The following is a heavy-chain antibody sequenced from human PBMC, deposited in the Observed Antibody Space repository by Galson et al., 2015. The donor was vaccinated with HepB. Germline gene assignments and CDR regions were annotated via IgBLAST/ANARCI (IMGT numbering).Heavy chain of an antibody. D-gene: IGHD4-11*01. J-gene: IGHJ6*02. CDR2: IVVGSGNT. Sequence: SVKVSCKASGFTFTSSAVQWVRQARGQRLEWIGWIVVGSGNTNYAQKFQERVTITRDMSTSTAYMELSSLRSEDTAVYYCAADPFATTGDYYGMDVWGQGTTVTVSS. CDR3: AADPFATTGDYYGMDV. CDR1: GFTFTSSA. V-gene: IGHV1-58*01.